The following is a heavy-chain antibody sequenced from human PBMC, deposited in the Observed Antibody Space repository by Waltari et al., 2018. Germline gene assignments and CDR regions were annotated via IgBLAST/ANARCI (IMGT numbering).Heavy chain of an antibody. CDR3: ARGLDRAKIGY. CDR2: IPPRGSA. CDR1: DGSFSGYY. J-gene: IGHJ4*02. Sequence: QVQIQQWGAGLLKPSVTLSPMCAASDGSFSGYYWSWLPQSSGKGLEWIGEIPPRGSADYSPSFKSRVTISVDTSNNKFSVKLNSVTAADTAVYYCARGLDRAKIGYWGQGTLVTVSP. V-gene: IGHV4-34*01.